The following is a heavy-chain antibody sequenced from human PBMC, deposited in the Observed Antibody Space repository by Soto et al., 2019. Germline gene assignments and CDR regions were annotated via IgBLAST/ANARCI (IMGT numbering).Heavy chain of an antibody. CDR2: ISSDGTTK. J-gene: IGHJ4*02. D-gene: IGHD5-18*01. Sequence: QVHLVESGGGVVHPGRSLRLSCVASGIDLENYGIHWVRQAPGEGLEWVAVISSDGTTKSYIDSVRGRFTISRDNSRRTVFLQMISLRREDTAMYYCVKDGGGVRYNYNIRGDSWGQGTQVTVSS. CDR3: VKDGGGVRYNYNIRGDS. V-gene: IGHV3-30*18. CDR1: GIDLENYG.